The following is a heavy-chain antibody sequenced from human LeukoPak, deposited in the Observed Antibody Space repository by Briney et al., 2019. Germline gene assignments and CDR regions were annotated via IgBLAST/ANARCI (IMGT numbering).Heavy chain of an antibody. D-gene: IGHD3-22*01. CDR1: GFTFSSYG. Sequence: GRSLRLSCAAPGFTFSSYGMHWVRQAPGKGLEWVAVISYDGSNKYYADSVKGRFTISRDNSKNTLYLQMNSLRAEDTAVYYCAKDGSKMYYYDSSGYYYFPSGMDVWGQGTTVTVSS. J-gene: IGHJ6*02. CDR2: ISYDGSNK. V-gene: IGHV3-30*18. CDR3: AKDGSKMYYYDSSGYYYFPSGMDV.